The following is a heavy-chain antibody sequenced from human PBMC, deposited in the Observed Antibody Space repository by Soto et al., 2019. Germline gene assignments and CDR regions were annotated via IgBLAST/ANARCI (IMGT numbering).Heavy chain of an antibody. CDR3: VKDXWSWTYFSPLAENALDV. J-gene: IGHJ6*02. Sequence: GGSLRLSCSASGFIFSDYPMHWVRQAPGQGLDYVAGITSHGITKYYADSLRDRFSISRDNSKNTLDLQMSGLRAEDTAVYYCVKDXWSWTYFSPLAENALDVWGQGTTVTVSS. CDR2: ITSHGITK. CDR1: GFIFSDYP. V-gene: IGHV3-64D*06. D-gene: IGHD2-8*01.